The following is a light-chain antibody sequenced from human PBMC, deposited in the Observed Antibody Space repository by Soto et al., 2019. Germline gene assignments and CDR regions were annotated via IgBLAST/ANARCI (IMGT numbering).Light chain of an antibody. CDR2: GAS. J-gene: IGKJ2*01. V-gene: IGKV3-20*01. Sequence: EIVLTQSPGTLSLSPGERATLSCRASQSITSSYLAWYQQKPGQAPRLLIYGASRRATDIPDRFSGSGSGTDFTRTISILEPDDVAVYYCQLYDSPAYTFGQATKLASK. CDR1: QSITSSY. CDR3: QLYDSPAYT.